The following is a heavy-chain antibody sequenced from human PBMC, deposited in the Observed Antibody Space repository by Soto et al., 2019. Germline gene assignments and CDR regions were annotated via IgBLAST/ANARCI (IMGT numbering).Heavy chain of an antibody. CDR2: IYYSGST. V-gene: IGHV4-39*01. CDR1: GGSISSSSYY. Sequence: SETLSLTCTVSGGSISSSSYYWGWIRQPPGKGLEWIGSIYYSGSTYYNPSLKSRVTISVDTSKNQFSLKLSSVTAADTAVYYCVINLRIYYEWFDPWGQGKLVNVS. D-gene: IGHD3-22*01. J-gene: IGHJ5*02. CDR3: VINLRIYYEWFDP.